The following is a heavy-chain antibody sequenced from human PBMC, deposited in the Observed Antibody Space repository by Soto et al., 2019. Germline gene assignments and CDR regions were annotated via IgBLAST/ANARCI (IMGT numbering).Heavy chain of an antibody. D-gene: IGHD2-15*01. CDR1: GGSFNGYY. J-gene: IGHJ4*02. CDR3: AREGYCSGGSCYSRTLDY. V-gene: IGHV4-34*01. CDR2: INHSGST. Sequence: SETLSLTCAVYGGSFNGYYWSWIRQPPGKGLEWIGEINHSGSTNYNPSLKSRVTISVDTSKNQFSLKLSSVTAADTAVYYCAREGYCSGGSCYSRTLDYWGQGTLVTVSS.